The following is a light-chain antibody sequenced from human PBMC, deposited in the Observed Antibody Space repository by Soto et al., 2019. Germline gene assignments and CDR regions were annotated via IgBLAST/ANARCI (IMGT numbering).Light chain of an antibody. J-gene: IGKJ4*02. CDR3: QPYNNWPRT. CDR2: HSS. Sequence: EIVMTQYPATLSVSPGETFTLSCVAIQSVNSNLAWYQQKPCQAPRLLIYHSSTRATCITDRFSGSGSGTDFTLTINSLQSEDFAVYYCQPYNNWPRTVGPGTQVEIK. CDR1: QSVNSN. V-gene: IGKV3D-15*01.